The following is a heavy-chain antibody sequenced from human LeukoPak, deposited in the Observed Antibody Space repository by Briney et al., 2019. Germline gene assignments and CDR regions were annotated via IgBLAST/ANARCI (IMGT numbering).Heavy chain of an antibody. CDR3: ARDWAYAFDI. CDR1: GFTFSSYS. D-gene: IGHD3-16*01. V-gene: IGHV3-48*02. J-gene: IGHJ3*02. CDR2: INIISSEI. Sequence: QPGGSLRLSCAASGFTFSSYSMNWVRQAPGKGLEWVSYINIISSEIYYGDSVKGRFTISTDNAKNSVYLQMNSLRDEDTAVYYCARDWAYAFDIWGQGTMVTASS.